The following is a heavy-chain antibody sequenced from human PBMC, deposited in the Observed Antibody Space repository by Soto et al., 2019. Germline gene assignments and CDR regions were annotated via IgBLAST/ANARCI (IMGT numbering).Heavy chain of an antibody. Sequence: TLSLTCTVSGGSISSGGYYWSWIRQHPGKGLEWIGYIYFSGSTYYNPSLKSRVTMSVDRSKNQFSLRLSSVTAADTAVYYCAGWSSAFDIWGQGTMVTVSS. CDR2: IYFSGST. J-gene: IGHJ3*02. CDR1: GGSISSGGYY. V-gene: IGHV4-31*03. D-gene: IGHD2-15*01. CDR3: AGWSSAFDI.